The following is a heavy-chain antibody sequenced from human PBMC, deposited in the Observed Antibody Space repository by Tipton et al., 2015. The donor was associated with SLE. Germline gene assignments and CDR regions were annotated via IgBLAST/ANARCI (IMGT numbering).Heavy chain of an antibody. D-gene: IGHD1-26*01. CDR3: AKDSGTYYFDF. Sequence: TLSLTCTVSGGSVSSNYWSWIRQPPGKGLEWIGYIDYRDITNYNPSLKSRVTMSIDTSKNQFSLTLSSVTAADTAVYYCAKDSGTYYFDFWGQGVLVNVSS. CDR1: GGSVSSNY. CDR2: IDYRDIT. V-gene: IGHV4-59*02. J-gene: IGHJ4*02.